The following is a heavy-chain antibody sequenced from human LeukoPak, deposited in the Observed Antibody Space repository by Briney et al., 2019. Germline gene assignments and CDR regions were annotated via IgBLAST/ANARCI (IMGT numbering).Heavy chain of an antibody. J-gene: IGHJ4*02. CDR2: IRYDGSDK. V-gene: IGHV3-30*02. CDR3: AAINIAQLPIRVY. CDR1: GFTFSCYG. Sequence: GGPLRLSCAACGFTFSCYGMHWVRQAPGKGLECVSFIRYDGSDKYYADSVKGRFTISRDNSKNTLYLQMNSLRVEHTAVYYCAAINIAQLPIRVYWGQGTLVTASS. D-gene: IGHD5-24*01.